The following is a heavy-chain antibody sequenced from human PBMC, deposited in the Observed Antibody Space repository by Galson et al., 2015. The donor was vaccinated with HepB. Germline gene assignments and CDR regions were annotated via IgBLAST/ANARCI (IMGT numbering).Heavy chain of an antibody. V-gene: IGHV3-23*01. CDR1: GFTFSSYA. CDR3: AKKGTNYYGSGSYLDY. CDR2: ISGSGGST. D-gene: IGHD3-10*01. Sequence: SLRLSCAASGFTFSSYAMSWVRQAPGKGLEWVSAISGSGGSTYYADSVKGRFTISRDNSKNTLYLQMNSLRAEDTAVYYCAKKGTNYYGSGSYLDYWGHGTLVTVSS. J-gene: IGHJ4*01.